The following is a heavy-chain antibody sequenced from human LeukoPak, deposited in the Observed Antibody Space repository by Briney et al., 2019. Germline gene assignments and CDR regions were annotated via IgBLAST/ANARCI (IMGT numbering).Heavy chain of an antibody. Sequence: PGGSLRLSCAASGFTFSDYYMSWIRQAPGKGLEWVANIKADGSEKYYVDSVRGRFTISRDNAKNSLSLQMNSLRADDTAVYYCARHWEWAFDIWGQGTMVTVSS. D-gene: IGHD7-27*01. CDR2: IKADGSEK. J-gene: IGHJ3*02. CDR3: ARHWEWAFDI. V-gene: IGHV3-7*01. CDR1: GFTFSDYY.